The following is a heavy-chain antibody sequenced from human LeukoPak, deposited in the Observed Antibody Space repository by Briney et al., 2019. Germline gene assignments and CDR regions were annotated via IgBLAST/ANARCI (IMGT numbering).Heavy chain of an antibody. D-gene: IGHD5-18*01. CDR2: INPSGGST. V-gene: IGHV1-46*01. J-gene: IGHJ3*02. CDR1: GYTFTNYF. CDR3: AVAYSYGRDTFDI. Sequence: ASVKVSCKASGYTFTNYFIHWVRQAPGQGLEWMGIINPSGGSTRYAEKFQGTITMTGDSSTSTVYMDLRSLRSEDTAVYYCAVAYSYGRDTFDIWGQGTMVTVTS.